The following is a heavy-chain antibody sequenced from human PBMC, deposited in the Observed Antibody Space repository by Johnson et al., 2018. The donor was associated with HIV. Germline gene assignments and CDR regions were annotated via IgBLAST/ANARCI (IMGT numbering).Heavy chain of an antibody. Sequence: VQLVESGGVAVHPGGSLRLSCASSGFIFDDYTMHWVRQAPGKGLEWVSFISWDGGRTYYAESVKGRFTISRDNSKNSLYLQMNSLRAEDSALYYCAKEGSDAFDIWAKGQLSPSLQ. D-gene: IGHD3-10*01. J-gene: IGHJ3*02. CDR1: GFIFDDYT. CDR2: ISWDGGRT. V-gene: IGHV3-43*01. CDR3: AKEGSDAFDI.